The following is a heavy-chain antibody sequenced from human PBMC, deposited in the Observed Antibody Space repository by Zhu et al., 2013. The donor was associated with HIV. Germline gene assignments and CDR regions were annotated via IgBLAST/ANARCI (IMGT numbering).Heavy chain of an antibody. CDR3: AREGSRWLQLPYYFDD. D-gene: IGHD5-12*01. CDR1: GYAFPNYG. Sequence: QVHLVQSGAEVKKPGASVKVSCKASGYAFPNYGMSWVRQAPGQGLEWMGWISAYRGNTYYAQRFQDRVTMTTDTSTSTAYLELRNLRSDDTAVYYCAREGSRWLQLPYYFDDWGQGTLVTVSS. V-gene: IGHV1-18*01. J-gene: IGHJ4*02. CDR2: ISAYRGNT.